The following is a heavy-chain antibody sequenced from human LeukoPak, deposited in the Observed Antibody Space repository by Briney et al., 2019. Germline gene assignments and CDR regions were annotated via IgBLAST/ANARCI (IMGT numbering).Heavy chain of an antibody. D-gene: IGHD1-26*01. V-gene: IGHV3-30*02. Sequence: GGSLRLSCAASGFTFSSYGMHWVRQAPGKGLEWVAFIRYDGSNKYYADSVKGRFTISRDNSKNTLYLQMNSLRAEDTAVYYCANAEDSWEPMAFDIWGQGTMVTVSS. CDR3: ANAEDSWEPMAFDI. J-gene: IGHJ3*02. CDR2: IRYDGSNK. CDR1: GFTFSSYG.